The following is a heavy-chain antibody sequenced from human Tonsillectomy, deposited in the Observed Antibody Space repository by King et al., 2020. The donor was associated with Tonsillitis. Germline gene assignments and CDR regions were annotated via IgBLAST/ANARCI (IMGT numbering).Heavy chain of an antibody. D-gene: IGHD6-19*01. Sequence: VQLVESGGGVVQPGRSLRLSCAASGFTFSSYGMHWVRQAPGKGLEWVALILYDGRNKYYADSVKGRFTVSRDNSKNTLYLQMDSLRNEDTAVYYCAKGPPAVAGETSFDYWGQGSLVTVSS. CDR2: ILYDGRNK. CDR1: GFTFSSYG. J-gene: IGHJ4*02. V-gene: IGHV3-30*18. CDR3: AKGPPAVAGETSFDY.